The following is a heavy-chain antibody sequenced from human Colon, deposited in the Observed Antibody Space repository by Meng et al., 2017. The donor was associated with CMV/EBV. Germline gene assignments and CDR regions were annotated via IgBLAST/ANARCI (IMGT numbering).Heavy chain of an antibody. CDR1: GDPISRDSYF. CDR3: ARGHCPTASCYSPEGFDS. CDR2: VYHSGST. Sequence: SETLSLTCDVSGDPISRDSYFWGWIRQPPGKGLEWIGIVYHSGSTFYNPSLKSRATISKDTSKRQFYLDLTSVTAADTALYFCARGHCPTASCYSPEGFDSWGQGTLVTVSS. J-gene: IGHJ4*02. D-gene: IGHD3-22*01. V-gene: IGHV4-39*07.